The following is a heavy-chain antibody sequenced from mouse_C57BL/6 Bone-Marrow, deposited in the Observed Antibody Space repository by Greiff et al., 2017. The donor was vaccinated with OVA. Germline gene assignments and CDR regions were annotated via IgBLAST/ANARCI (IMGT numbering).Heavy chain of an antibody. CDR2: IDPENGDT. CDR1: GFNIKDDY. Sequence: DVQLQESGAELVRPGASVKLSCTASGFNIKDDYMHWVKQRPEQGLEWIGWIDPENGDTEYASKFQGKATITADTSSNTAYLQLSSLTSEDTAVYYCTRGSHWYFDVWGTGTTVTVSS. J-gene: IGHJ1*03. V-gene: IGHV14-4*01. CDR3: TRGSHWYFDV.